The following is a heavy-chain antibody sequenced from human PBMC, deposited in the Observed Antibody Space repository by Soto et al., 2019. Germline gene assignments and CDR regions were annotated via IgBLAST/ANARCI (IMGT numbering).Heavy chain of an antibody. D-gene: IGHD1-26*01. CDR2: IYYSGST. V-gene: IGHV4-61*01. J-gene: IGHJ4*02. Sequence: QVQLQESGPGLVKPSETLSLTCTVSGGSVSSCSYNWSWIRQPPGKGLEWIGYIYYSGSTKYNPSLTSRVTISVDTSKNQFSLKLSSVTAADTAVYYCARAGLGDGSDYWGQGTLVTVSS. CDR3: ARAGLGDGSDY. CDR1: GGSVSSCSYN.